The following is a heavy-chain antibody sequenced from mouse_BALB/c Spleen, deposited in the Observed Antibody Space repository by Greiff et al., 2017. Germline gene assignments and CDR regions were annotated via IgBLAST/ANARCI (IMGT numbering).Heavy chain of an antibody. J-gene: IGHJ4*01. CDR3: AREGYYGNEDAMDY. V-gene: IGHV3-6*02. CDR2: ISYDGSN. D-gene: IGHD2-1*01. Sequence: EVKLQESGPGLVKPSQSLSLTCSVTGYSITSGYYWNWIRQFPGNKLEWMGYISYDGSNNYNPSLKNRISITRDTSKNQFFLKLNSVTTEDTATYYCAREGYYGNEDAMDYWGQGTSVTVSS. CDR1: GYSITSGYY.